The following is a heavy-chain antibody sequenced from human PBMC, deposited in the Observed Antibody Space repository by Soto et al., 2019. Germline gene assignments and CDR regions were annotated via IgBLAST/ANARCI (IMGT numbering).Heavy chain of an antibody. CDR3: ARGQVFLGITMVRGVRGGYYYYMDV. Sequence: QVQLQQWGAGLLKPSETLSLTCAVYGGSFSGYYWSWIRQPPGKGLEWIGEINHSGSTNYNPSLKSRVTISVDTSKNQFSLKLSSVTAADTAVYYCARGQVFLGITMVRGVRGGYYYYMDVWGKGTTVTVSS. CDR2: INHSGST. CDR1: GGSFSGYY. V-gene: IGHV4-34*01. D-gene: IGHD3-10*01. J-gene: IGHJ6*03.